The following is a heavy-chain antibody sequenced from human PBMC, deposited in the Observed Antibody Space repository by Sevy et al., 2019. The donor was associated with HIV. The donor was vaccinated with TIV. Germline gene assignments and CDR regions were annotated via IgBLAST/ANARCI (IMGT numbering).Heavy chain of an antibody. V-gene: IGHV3-15*01. CDR1: GFTFSSAW. CDR3: ITDPAYRGYDEEVINYYFYGMDV. CDR2: IKSEFDGGAI. J-gene: IGHJ6*02. D-gene: IGHD5-12*01. Sequence: GGSLRLSCTASGFTFSSAWMSWVRQAPGKGLEWVGRIKSEFDGGAIDYAAPVKGRFTISREDSKNTVYLQMNSLKTEDTAVYYCITDPAYRGYDEEVINYYFYGMDVLGQGTTVTVSS.